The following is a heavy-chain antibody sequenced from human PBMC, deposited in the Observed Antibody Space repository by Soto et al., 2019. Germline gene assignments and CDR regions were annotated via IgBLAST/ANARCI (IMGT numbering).Heavy chain of an antibody. CDR1: GGTFSSYA. D-gene: IGHD1-26*01. CDR2: IIPIFGTA. J-gene: IGHJ4*02. CDR3: ATSTPFGSYYVGTVEGVFDY. V-gene: IGHV1-69*13. Sequence: GASVKVSCKAPGGTFSSYAISWVRQAPGQGLEWMGGIIPIFGTANYAQKFQGRVTITADESTSTAYMELSSLGSEDTAVYYCATSTPFGSYYVGTVEGVFDYWCQGTLVTVS.